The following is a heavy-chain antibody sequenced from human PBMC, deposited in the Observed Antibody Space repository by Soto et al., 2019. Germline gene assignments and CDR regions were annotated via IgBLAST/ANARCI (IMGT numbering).Heavy chain of an antibody. V-gene: IGHV1-18*04. CDR2: ISAYNGNT. D-gene: IGHD2-2*01. CDR3: ARERVDIVVVPAATRIYGMDV. J-gene: IGHJ6*02. Sequence: ASVKVSCKASGYTFTSYGISWVRQAPGQGLEWMGWISAYNGNTNYAQKLQGRVTMTTDTSTSTAYMELRSLRSDDTAVYYCARERVDIVVVPAATRIYGMDVWGQGTTVPVSS. CDR1: GYTFTSYG.